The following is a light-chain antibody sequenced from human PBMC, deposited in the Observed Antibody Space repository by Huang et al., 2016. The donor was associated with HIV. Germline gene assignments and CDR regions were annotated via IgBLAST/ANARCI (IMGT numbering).Light chain of an antibody. CDR2: GAS. Sequence: EIILTQSPGTLSLSPGESAALSCWASQNVTNNFFAWYRQRSGQAPRLLIYGASSRAIGVPDRFRGSGSATDFTLTISRLEPQDSAVYYCQQYLTSPLTFGGGTNMEIK. V-gene: IGKV3-20*01. CDR1: QNVTNNF. J-gene: IGKJ4*01. CDR3: QQYLTSPLT.